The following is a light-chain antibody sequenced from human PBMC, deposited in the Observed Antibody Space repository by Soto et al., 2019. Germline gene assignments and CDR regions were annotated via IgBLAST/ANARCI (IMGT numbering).Light chain of an antibody. V-gene: IGKV3-15*01. J-gene: IGKJ4*01. CDR3: QQCRNWPLT. Sequence: EIVMTQSPATLSVSPGEAATLSCKASQNVYNNLAWYQQRPGQPPRLLIYDASTRATGISARFSGSGYGTDFALTISSLQSEDFAVYFCQQCRNWPLTFGGGTKVEIK. CDR1: QNVYNN. CDR2: DAS.